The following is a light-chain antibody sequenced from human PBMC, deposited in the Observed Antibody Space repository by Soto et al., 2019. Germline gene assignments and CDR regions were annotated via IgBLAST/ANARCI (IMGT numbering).Light chain of an antibody. CDR3: CSFAGDNTYV. Sequence: QSVLTQPASVSGSPGQSITISCSGTSSVVGRYNLVSWYQQHPGKAPKLMLYEGNKRPSGASDRFSGSKTDNTASLAISGLQAEDEADYYCCSFAGDNTYVFGTGTKVTVL. V-gene: IGLV2-23*01. J-gene: IGLJ1*01. CDR1: SSVVGRYNL. CDR2: EGN.